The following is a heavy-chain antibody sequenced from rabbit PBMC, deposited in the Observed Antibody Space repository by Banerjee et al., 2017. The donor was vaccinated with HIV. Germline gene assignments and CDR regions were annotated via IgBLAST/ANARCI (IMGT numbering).Heavy chain of an antibody. CDR1: GFSFSNNYW. J-gene: IGHJ3*01. D-gene: IGHD3-3*01. CDR2: IYGGVGGYT. V-gene: IGHV1S45*01. Sequence: QEQLEESGGGLVQPEGSLTLTCKASGFSFSNNYWICWVRQAPGKGLEWIACIYGGVGGYTYYASWAKGRFTISKTSSTTVTLQMTSLTVADTATYFCARDPQSSLALWGQGTLVTVS. CDR3: ARDPQSSLAL.